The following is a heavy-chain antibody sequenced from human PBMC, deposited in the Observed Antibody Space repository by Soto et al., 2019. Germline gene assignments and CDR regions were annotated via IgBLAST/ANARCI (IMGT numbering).Heavy chain of an antibody. CDR2: IYDSGST. J-gene: IGHJ3*01. CDR1: GGSISSYF. V-gene: IGHV4-59*03. Sequence: SETLSLTCSVSGGSISSYFRNWIRQPPGKGLEWIGCIYDSGSTNYNPSLKSRVTISLDTSKNQFSLNLSSVTAADTAVYYCVSSRSAIYGDAFDVWGQGTMVTVSS. D-gene: IGHD2-2*01. CDR3: VSSRSAIYGDAFDV.